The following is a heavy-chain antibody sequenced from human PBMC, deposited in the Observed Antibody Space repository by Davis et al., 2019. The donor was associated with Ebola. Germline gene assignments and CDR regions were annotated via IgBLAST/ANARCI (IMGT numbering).Heavy chain of an antibody. Sequence: ASVKVSCKASGYTFTSYDINWVRQATGQGLEWMGWMNPNSGNAGYAQKFQGRVTITADESTSTAYMELSSLRSEDTAVYYCARDYGGHWYFDLWGRGTLVTVSS. CDR2: MNPNSGNA. V-gene: IGHV1-8*03. J-gene: IGHJ2*01. CDR3: ARDYGGHWYFDL. CDR1: GYTFTSYD. D-gene: IGHD4-23*01.